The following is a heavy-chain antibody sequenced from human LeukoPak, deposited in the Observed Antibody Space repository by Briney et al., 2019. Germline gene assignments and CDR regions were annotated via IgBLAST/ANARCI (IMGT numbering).Heavy chain of an antibody. Sequence: ASVKVSCKASGYTFTSYAISWVRQAPGQGLEWMGRIIPILGIANYAQKFQGRVTITADKSTSTAYMELSSLRSEDTAVYYCARVAWASQRGYSYGLGYWGQGTLVTVSS. CDR2: IIPILGIA. V-gene: IGHV1-69*04. CDR3: ARVAWASQRGYSYGLGY. J-gene: IGHJ4*02. D-gene: IGHD5-18*01. CDR1: GYTFTSYA.